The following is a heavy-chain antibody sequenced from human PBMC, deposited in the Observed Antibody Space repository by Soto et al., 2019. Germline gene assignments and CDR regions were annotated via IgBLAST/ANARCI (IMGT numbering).Heavy chain of an antibody. D-gene: IGHD1-7*01. Sequence: SETLSLTCTVSGSSIWSYYWSWIRQPPGKGLEWIGYIYYSGSTNYNPSLKSRVTISVDTSKNQFSLKLSSVTAADTAVYYCARNYGHAFDIWGQGTMVTVSS. V-gene: IGHV4-59*01. CDR1: GSSIWSYY. CDR2: IYYSGST. J-gene: IGHJ3*02. CDR3: ARNYGHAFDI.